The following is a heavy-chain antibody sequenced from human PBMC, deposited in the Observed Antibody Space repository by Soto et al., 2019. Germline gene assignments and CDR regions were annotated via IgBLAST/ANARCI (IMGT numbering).Heavy chain of an antibody. CDR2: VILIFRSA. CDR1: GGTFSTYA. J-gene: IGHJ5*01. Sequence: QVQLVQSRAEVKKPGSSVKVSCQSFGGTFSTYAISWLRQAPGQGLEWMGSVILIFRSANYAQKFQGRVTITPDEFTPPAYMELSSLRSDDTAIYFCARRGSTYDSAGYPPFDSWGQGTLVTVSS. CDR3: ARRGSTYDSAGYPPFDS. D-gene: IGHD3-22*01. V-gene: IGHV1-69*01.